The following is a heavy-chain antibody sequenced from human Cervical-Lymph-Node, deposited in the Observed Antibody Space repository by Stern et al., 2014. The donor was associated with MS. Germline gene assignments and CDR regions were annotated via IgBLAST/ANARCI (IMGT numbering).Heavy chain of an antibody. D-gene: IGHD6-13*01. CDR3: ASGTRSSWYFDF. J-gene: IGHJ4*02. V-gene: IGHV1-69*01. Sequence: VQLVESGAEVTKPGSSMKVSCKASGGTFSSDAIGWVRQAPGQGLEWMGGSIPIFETANYAQKFQGRVTITADQSTKTAYLEVSSLTSGDTAMYFCASGTRSSWYFDFWGQGTLVTVST. CDR2: SIPIFETA. CDR1: GGTFSSDA.